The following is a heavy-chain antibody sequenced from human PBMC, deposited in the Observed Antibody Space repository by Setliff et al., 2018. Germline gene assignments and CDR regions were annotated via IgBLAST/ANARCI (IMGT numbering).Heavy chain of an antibody. Sequence: LSLTCAVYGGSFSGNYWTWIRQSPGQGLEWIGEINHNGNTNYSPSLKSRVTISVDTSKNQFSLKVHSVTAADTAVYYCAKGGGRYHSDSWGQGILVTVSS. V-gene: IGHV4-34*01. D-gene: IGHD1-1*01. CDR3: AKGGGRYHSDS. CDR2: INHNGNT. J-gene: IGHJ4*02. CDR1: GGSFSGNY.